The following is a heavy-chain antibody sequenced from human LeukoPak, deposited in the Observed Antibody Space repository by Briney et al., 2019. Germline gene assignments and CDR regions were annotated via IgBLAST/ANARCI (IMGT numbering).Heavy chain of an antibody. Sequence: SETLFLTCTVSGGSISRDYWSWIRQPPGKGLEWIGYIYYTGSTNYNPSLKSRVTISVDTSKNQFSLKLSSVTAADTAVYYCARDRPGGSSLDYWGQGTLVTVSS. J-gene: IGHJ4*02. D-gene: IGHD6-13*01. CDR3: ARDRPGGSSLDY. CDR2: IYYTGST. V-gene: IGHV4-59*01. CDR1: GGSISRDY.